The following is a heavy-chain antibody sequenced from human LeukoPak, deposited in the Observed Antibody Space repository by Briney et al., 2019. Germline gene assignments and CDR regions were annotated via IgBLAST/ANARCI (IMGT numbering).Heavy chain of an antibody. V-gene: IGHV3-74*01. CDR2: INSDGRII. D-gene: IGHD3-10*01. J-gene: IGHJ2*01. Sequence: PGGSLRLSCAASGFTFSNYWMHWVRQVPGKGLVWVSHINSDGRIINYADSVKGRFTISRDNAKNTLYLHMNSLRVEDTAVYYCARGRGWYFDLWGRGTLVTVSS. CDR1: GFTFSNYW. CDR3: ARGRGWYFDL.